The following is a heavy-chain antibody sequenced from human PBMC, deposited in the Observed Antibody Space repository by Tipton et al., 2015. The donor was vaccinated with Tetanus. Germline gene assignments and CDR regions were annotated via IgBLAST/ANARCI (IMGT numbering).Heavy chain of an antibody. CDR3: TSGFDFWSDYPAS. CDR1: GFTFSGSA. CDR2: IRSKANSYAT. Sequence: SLRLSCAASGFTFSGSAMHWVRQASGEGLEWIGRIRSKANSYATEYGASVKGRFTISRDESENTAYLQMNSLKTEDTAVYYCTSGFDFWSDYPASWGQGTLGSVSS. J-gene: IGHJ4*01. D-gene: IGHD3-3*01. V-gene: IGHV3-73*01.